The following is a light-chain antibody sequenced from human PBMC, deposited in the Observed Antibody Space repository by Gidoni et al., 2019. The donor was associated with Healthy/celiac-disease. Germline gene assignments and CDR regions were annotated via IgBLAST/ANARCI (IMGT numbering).Light chain of an antibody. J-gene: IGLJ2*01. V-gene: IGLV3-1*01. Sequence: SYELTQPPSVSVSPGQTASITCSGDKLGDKYACWYQQKPGQSPVLVIYQDNKRPSRIPERFPGSNSGKTATLANNGNQAMDEADYYCQAWDSSTVVFGGGTKLTVL. CDR1: KLGDKY. CDR3: QAWDSSTVV. CDR2: QDN.